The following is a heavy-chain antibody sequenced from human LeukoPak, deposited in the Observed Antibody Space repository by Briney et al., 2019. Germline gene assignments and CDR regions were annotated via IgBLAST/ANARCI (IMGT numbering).Heavy chain of an antibody. CDR3: AKLGGYSQNWFDP. CDR1: GYSFISYW. V-gene: IGHV5-51*01. J-gene: IGHJ5*02. Sequence: GESLEISCEASGYSFISYWIGWVRQMPGKGLEWMGSIYPGDSDTRYSPSFQGQVTISVDESINTAYLQWSSLKASDTAMYYCAKLGGYSQNWFDPWGQGTLVTVSS. CDR2: IYPGDSDT. D-gene: IGHD5-18*01.